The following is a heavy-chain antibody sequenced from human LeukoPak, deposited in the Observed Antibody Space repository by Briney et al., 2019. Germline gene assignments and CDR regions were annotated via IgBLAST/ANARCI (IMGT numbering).Heavy chain of an antibody. Sequence: SGTLSLTCAVSGGSISSSNWWSWVRQPPGKGLEWIGEIYHSGSTNYNPSLKSRVTISVDKSKNQFSLKLSSVTAADTAVYYCARELYSYDSSGYRQFFQHWGQGTLVTVSS. J-gene: IGHJ1*01. CDR2: IYHSGST. CDR1: GGSISSSNW. V-gene: IGHV4-4*02. CDR3: ARELYSYDSSGYRQFFQH. D-gene: IGHD3-22*01.